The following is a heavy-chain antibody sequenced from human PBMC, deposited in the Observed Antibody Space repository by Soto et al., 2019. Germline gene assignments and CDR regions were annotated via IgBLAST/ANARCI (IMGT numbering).Heavy chain of an antibody. CDR2: ISYDGSNT. D-gene: IGHD1-26*01. CDR1: GFTFSTYA. CDR3: AKGGGLSGSYYISSSYYFDY. J-gene: IGHJ4*02. Sequence: PRGSLRLSCAASGFTFSTYAMHWVRQAPGKGLEWVALISYDGSNTYYADSVKGRFTISRDNSKNTLYLQMNSLRAEDTSVYYCAKGGGLSGSYYISSSYYFDYWGQGTLVTVSS. V-gene: IGHV3-30*04.